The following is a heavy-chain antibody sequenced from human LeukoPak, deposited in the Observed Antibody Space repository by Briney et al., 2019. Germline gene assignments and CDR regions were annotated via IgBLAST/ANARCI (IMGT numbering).Heavy chain of an antibody. CDR1: GGSISSYY. Sequence: PSETLSLTCTVSGGSISSYYWSWIRQSPGKGLEWIGEIYYTGNTNYNPSLKSRVTISVDKSNNQFSLNLSSVTAADTAVYYCAKSNAWDWFDPWGQGTLVTVSS. J-gene: IGHJ5*02. CDR3: AKSNAWDWFDP. CDR2: IYYTGNT. D-gene: IGHD4-11*01. V-gene: IGHV4-59*12.